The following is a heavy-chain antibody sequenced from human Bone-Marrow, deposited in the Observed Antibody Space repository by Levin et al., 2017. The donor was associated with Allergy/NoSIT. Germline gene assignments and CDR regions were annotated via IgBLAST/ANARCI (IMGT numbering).Heavy chain of an antibody. J-gene: IGHJ6*03. CDR3: ARATPSGANSYYYCCRDV. Sequence: SQTLSLTCTVSGGSITSYYWTWIRQSPEKRLEWIGYIYYSGSTNYNPSLKTRVTMSVDTSKNLFSLNLRSVTAADSAVYYCARATPSGANSYYYCCRDVWGKGTTVTVSS. D-gene: IGHD2-8*02. CDR2: IYYSGST. CDR1: GGSITSYY. V-gene: IGHV4-59*01.